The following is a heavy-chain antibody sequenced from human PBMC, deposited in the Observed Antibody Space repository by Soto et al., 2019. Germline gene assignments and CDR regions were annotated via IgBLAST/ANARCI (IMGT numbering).Heavy chain of an antibody. J-gene: IGHJ6*02. Sequence: RASVKVSCKASGYTFTSYYMHWVRQAPGQGLEWMGIINPSGGSTSYAQKFQGRVTMTRDTSTSTVYMELSSLRSEDTAVYYCARDRTESSGWSYYYYGMDVWGQGTTVTVSS. V-gene: IGHV1-46*01. CDR3: ARDRTESSGWSYYYYGMDV. CDR1: GYTFTSYY. CDR2: INPSGGST. D-gene: IGHD6-19*01.